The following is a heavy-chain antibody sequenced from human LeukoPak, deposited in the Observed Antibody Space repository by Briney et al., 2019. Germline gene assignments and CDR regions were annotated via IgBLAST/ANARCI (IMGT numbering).Heavy chain of an antibody. V-gene: IGHV4-39*01. CDR1: GDSVSRSDSY. Sequence: SETLSLTCSVSGDSVSRSDSYWDWIRQPPGKGLEWIGTIYYSGRTYYSPSLKSRVTMPVDPSNNQFSLNLRSVTAADTALYYCARRRYYDGSGYLEWGQGTLLSVSS. D-gene: IGHD3-22*01. J-gene: IGHJ1*01. CDR2: IYYSGRT. CDR3: ARRRYYDGSGYLE.